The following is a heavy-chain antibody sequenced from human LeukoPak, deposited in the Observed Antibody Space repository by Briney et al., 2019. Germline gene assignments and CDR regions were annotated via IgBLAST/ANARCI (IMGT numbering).Heavy chain of an antibody. CDR1: GFTVSSYG. CDR3: AKARIASASTGAFDV. D-gene: IGHD6-13*01. V-gene: IGHV3-23*01. CDR2: FSATDGSA. Sequence: GGSVRLSCAASGFTVSSYGMTWVRQAPGKGLEWVSAFSATDGSAQYAESVKGRFTISRDTSKNSLYLQMNTLRDEDTAVYYCAKARIASASTGAFDVCGQGTMVTVSS. J-gene: IGHJ3*01.